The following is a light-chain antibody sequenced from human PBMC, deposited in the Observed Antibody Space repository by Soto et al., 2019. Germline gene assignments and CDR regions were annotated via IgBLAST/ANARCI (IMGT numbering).Light chain of an antibody. CDR1: QSVRDK. CDR2: GAS. Sequence: VMTQCTAALSVSTREGATLSFRASQSVRDKLAWYQQKPGQAPRLLIHGASSRATGIPDRLSGSGSGTVFTLTISRQDPEDVAVYYCQQYGSSGTFGQGTKVDIK. V-gene: IGKV3-20*01. CDR3: QQYGSSGT. J-gene: IGKJ1*01.